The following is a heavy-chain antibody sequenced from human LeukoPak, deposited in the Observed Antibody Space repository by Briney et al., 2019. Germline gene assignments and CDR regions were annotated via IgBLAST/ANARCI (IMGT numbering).Heavy chain of an antibody. CDR1: GFTFTSYW. J-gene: IGHJ4*02. Sequence: GGSLRLTCAASGFTFTSYWMHGVRQAPGKGLVWLSRINTDGTITSYADSLEGRFTISRDNAKNTVYLQMNSLRSEDTAVYYCARPGVGFDYWGQGALVTVSS. CDR2: INTDGTIT. CDR3: ARPGVGFDY. V-gene: IGHV3-74*01.